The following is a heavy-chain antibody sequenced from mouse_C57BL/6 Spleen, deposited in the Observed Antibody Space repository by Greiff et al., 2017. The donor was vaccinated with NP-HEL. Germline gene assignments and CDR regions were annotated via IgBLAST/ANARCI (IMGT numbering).Heavy chain of an antibody. J-gene: IGHJ4*01. CDR1: GFTFSSYG. V-gene: IGHV5-6*01. CDR2: ISSGGSYT. CDR3: ARTDYAMDY. Sequence: EVMLVESGGDLVKPGGSLKLSCAASGFTFSSYGMSWVRQTPDKRLEWVATISSGGSYTYYPDSVKGRFTISRDNAKNTLYLQMSSLKSEDTAMYYCARTDYAMDYWGQGTSVTVSS.